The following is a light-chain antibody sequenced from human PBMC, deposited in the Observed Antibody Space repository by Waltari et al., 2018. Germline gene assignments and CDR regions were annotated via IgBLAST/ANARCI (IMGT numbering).Light chain of an antibody. CDR3: NSLRV. J-gene: IGLJ3*02. Sequence: SSELTQDPAVSVALGQTVRIPCQGDSLRSYYASWYQQKPGQAPVLVIYGKNNRPSGIPDRFSGSSSGNTASLTITGAQAEDEADYYCNSLRVFGGGTKLTVL. V-gene: IGLV3-19*01. CDR2: GKN. CDR1: SLRSYY.